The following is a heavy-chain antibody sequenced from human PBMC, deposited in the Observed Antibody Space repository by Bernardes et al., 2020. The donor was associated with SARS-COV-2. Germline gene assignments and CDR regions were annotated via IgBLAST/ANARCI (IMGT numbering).Heavy chain of an antibody. D-gene: IGHD1-1*01. CDR3: ATTGTPIRHAYYYYGMDV. Sequence: ASVEVCCKVSGYTLTELSMHWVRQAPGKGLEWMGGFDPEDGETIYAQKFQGRVTMTEDTSTDTAYMELSSLRSEDTAVYYCATTGTPIRHAYYYYGMDVWGQGTTVTVSS. CDR1: GYTLTELS. V-gene: IGHV1-24*01. J-gene: IGHJ6*02. CDR2: FDPEDGET.